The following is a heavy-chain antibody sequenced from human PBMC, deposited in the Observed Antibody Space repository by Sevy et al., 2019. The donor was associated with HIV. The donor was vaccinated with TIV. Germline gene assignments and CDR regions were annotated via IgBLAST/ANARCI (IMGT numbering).Heavy chain of an antibody. J-gene: IGHJ5*02. CDR3: AGPGTKGFDP. D-gene: IGHD2-8*01. Sequence: GGSLRLSCAASGFTFSSYWMSWVRQAPGKGLEWVASIKQDGSDKEYVDSVKGRLTISRDNAKNSLYLQMNSLRVEDTAVYYCAGPGTKGFDPWGQGTLVTVSS. CDR2: IKQDGSDK. CDR1: GFTFSSYW. V-gene: IGHV3-7*03.